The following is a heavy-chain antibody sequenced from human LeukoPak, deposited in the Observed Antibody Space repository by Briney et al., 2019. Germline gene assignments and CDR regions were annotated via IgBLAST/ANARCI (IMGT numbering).Heavy chain of an antibody. J-gene: IGHJ4*02. Sequence: PGGSLRLSCAASGFTFSSYSMSWVRQAPGKGLEWVANIKQDGSEKYYVDSVKGRFTISRDNAKNSLYLQTNSLRAEDTAVHYCARGVGTYDSTGYWNSWGQGTLVTVSS. CDR3: ARGVGTYDSTGYWNS. V-gene: IGHV3-7*01. CDR1: GFTFSSYS. CDR2: IKQDGSEK. D-gene: IGHD3-22*01.